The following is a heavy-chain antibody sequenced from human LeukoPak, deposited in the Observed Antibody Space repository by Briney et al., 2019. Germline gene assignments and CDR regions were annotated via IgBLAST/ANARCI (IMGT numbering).Heavy chain of an antibody. CDR3: AREGYCSSTSCYIYFQH. CDR2: IKQDGSEK. D-gene: IGHD2-2*02. J-gene: IGHJ1*01. V-gene: IGHV3-7*03. CDR1: GFTFSSYW. Sequence: PGGSLRLSCAASGFTFSSYWMSWVRQAPGKGLEWVANIKQDGSEKYYVDSVKGRFTISRDNAKNSLYLQMNSLRAEDTAVYYCAREGYCSSTSCYIYFQHWGQGTLVTVSS.